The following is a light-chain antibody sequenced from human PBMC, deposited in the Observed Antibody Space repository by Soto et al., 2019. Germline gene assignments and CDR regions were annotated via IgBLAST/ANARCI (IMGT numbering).Light chain of an antibody. J-gene: IGKJ5*01. CDR2: DAS. CDR1: QSVRGTS. Sequence: EIEMTQSPATLSVSPGERATLSCRASQSVRGTSLAWYQQKPGQAPRLLIYDASSRATGIPDRFSGGGSGTDFTLTISRLEPEDFAVYYCQHYGSSPPITFGQGTRLEIK. CDR3: QHYGSSPPIT. V-gene: IGKV3-20*01.